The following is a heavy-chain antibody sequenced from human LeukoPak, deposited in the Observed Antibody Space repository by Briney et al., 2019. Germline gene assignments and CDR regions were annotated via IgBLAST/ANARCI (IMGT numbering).Heavy chain of an antibody. Sequence: PSETLSLTCSVSGGSISRDYWSWLRQPAGKGLEWIGRIYSSGSTYYSPSLKSRVTMSADTSKNQFSLKLSSVTAADTAVYYCARGGNYSYGYWGQGTLVTVSS. CDR3: ARGGNYSYGY. D-gene: IGHD3-16*01. CDR1: GGSISRDY. J-gene: IGHJ4*02. V-gene: IGHV4-4*07. CDR2: IYSSGST.